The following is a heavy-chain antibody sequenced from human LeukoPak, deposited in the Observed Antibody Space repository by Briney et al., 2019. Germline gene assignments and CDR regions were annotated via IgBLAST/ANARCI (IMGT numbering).Heavy chain of an antibody. J-gene: IGHJ5*02. CDR2: MYSRGDT. D-gene: IGHD6-13*01. CDR3: ARDAPQVPAAGVLAS. CDR1: GFTVSDNY. Sequence: GGSLRLSCAASGFTVSDNYMSWVRQAPGKGLEWVSVMYSRGDTYYAKSEKGRFTSSRDISKNTLYLQMNGLRTEDTAMYYCARDAPQVPAAGVLASWGRGTLVIVSS. V-gene: IGHV3-53*01.